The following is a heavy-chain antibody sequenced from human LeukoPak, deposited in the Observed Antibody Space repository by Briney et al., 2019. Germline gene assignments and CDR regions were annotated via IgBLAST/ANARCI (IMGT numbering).Heavy chain of an antibody. Sequence: SQTLSLTCTVSGGSISSGSYYWSWLRQPAGRGLEWIGRIYTSGSTNYNPSLKSRVTISVDTSQNQFSLKLSSVTAADTAVYYCARGVTTVTTINWFDPWGQGTLVTVSS. CDR3: ARGVTTVTTINWFDP. CDR2: IYTSGST. J-gene: IGHJ5*02. D-gene: IGHD4-17*01. CDR1: GGSISSGSYY. V-gene: IGHV4-61*02.